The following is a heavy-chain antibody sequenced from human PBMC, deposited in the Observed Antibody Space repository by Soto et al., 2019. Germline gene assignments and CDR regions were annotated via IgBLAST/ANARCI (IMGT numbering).Heavy chain of an antibody. J-gene: IGHJ4*02. CDR3: ARDGYYDILTGYSAGFDY. V-gene: IGHV1-18*01. D-gene: IGHD3-9*01. Sequence: VQLVQSGAEVKKPGASVKVSCKASGYTFTSYGISWVRQAPGQGLEWMGWISAYNGNTNYAQKLQGRVTMTTDTSTSTAYMELRSLRSDDTAVYYCARDGYYDILTGYSAGFDYWGQGTLVTVSS. CDR1: GYTFTSYG. CDR2: ISAYNGNT.